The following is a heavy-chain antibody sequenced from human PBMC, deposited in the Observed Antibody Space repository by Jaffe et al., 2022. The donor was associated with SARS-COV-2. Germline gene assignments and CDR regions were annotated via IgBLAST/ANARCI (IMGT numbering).Heavy chain of an antibody. J-gene: IGHJ4*02. D-gene: IGHD5-12*01. CDR3: AKSLSHSGHFYPLDY. Sequence: EVQLVESGGGLVQPGGSLRLSCAASGFTFSTYAMSWVRQAPGKGLEWVSAISGSGDSTHYAESVKGRFTISRDNSKNVLYLQMNSLRAEDTAIYYCAKSLSHSGHFYPLDYWGQGTLVTVSS. CDR1: GFTFSTYA. CDR2: ISGSGDST. V-gene: IGHV3-23*04.